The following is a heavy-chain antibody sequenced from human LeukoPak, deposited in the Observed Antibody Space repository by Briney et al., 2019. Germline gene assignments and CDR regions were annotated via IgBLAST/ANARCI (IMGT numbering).Heavy chain of an antibody. Sequence: GGSLRLSCAASGFTFSTYGMSWVRQAPGKGLEWVSSINNSGGSTYYADSVKGRFTISRDNSKNTLYLQMNSLRAEDTAVYYSVIKAKGDYWGQGTLVTVSS. CDR3: VIKAKGDY. J-gene: IGHJ4*02. CDR2: INNSGGST. D-gene: IGHD3-10*01. V-gene: IGHV3-23*01. CDR1: GFTFSTYG.